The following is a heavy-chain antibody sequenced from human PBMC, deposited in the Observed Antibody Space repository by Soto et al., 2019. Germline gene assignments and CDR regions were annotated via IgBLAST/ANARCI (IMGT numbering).Heavy chain of an antibody. CDR2: IGGEAVST. CDR3: AKDSTSYNGVYDPFDI. Sequence: EVQLLESGGGLVQPGGSLRLSCEASGFIFSTYAMSWVRQGPGKGLEWVSVIGGEAVSTNCADSVKGRCTVSRDNPKNTVYLQLDSLRDDDTAVYYCAKDSTSYNGVYDPFDIWGRGTMVTVSS. CDR1: GFIFSTYA. D-gene: IGHD1-1*01. V-gene: IGHV3-23*01. J-gene: IGHJ3*02.